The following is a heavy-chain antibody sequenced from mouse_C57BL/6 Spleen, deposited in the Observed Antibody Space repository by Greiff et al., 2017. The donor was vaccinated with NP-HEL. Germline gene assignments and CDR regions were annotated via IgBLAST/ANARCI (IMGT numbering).Heavy chain of an antibody. J-gene: IGHJ4*01. V-gene: IGHV1-53*01. CDR1: GYTFTSYW. CDR3: ARGEEYGIYAMDY. Sequence: VQLQQPGTELVKPGASVKLSCKASGYTFTSYWMHWVKQRPGQGLEWIGNINPSNGGTNYNEKFKSKATLTVDKSSSTAYMQLSSLTSEDSAVYYCARGEEYGIYAMDYWGQGTSVTVSS. D-gene: IGHD2-1*01. CDR2: INPSNGGT.